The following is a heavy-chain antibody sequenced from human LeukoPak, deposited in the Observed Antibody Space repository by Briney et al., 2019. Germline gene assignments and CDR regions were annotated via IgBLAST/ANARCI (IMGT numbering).Heavy chain of an antibody. V-gene: IGHV1-46*01. J-gene: IGHJ3*02. D-gene: IGHD4-17*01. Sequence: GASVKVSCKASGYTFTSYYMHWVRQAPGQGLEWMGIINPSGGSTSYAQKFQGRVTMTRDTSTSTVYMELSSLRSEDTAVYYCALINDYGDYVQAFDIWGQGTMVTVSS. CDR1: GYTFTSYY. CDR2: INPSGGST. CDR3: ALINDYGDYVQAFDI.